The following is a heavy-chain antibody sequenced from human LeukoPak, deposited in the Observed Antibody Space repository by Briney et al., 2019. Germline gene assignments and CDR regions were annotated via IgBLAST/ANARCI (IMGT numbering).Heavy chain of an antibody. V-gene: IGHV3-74*01. D-gene: IGHD3-22*01. Sequence: GGSLRLSCAASGFTFSSYWMHWVRQAPGKGLVWVSRINSDGSSTSYADSVKGRFTISRDNAKNTLCLQMNSLRAEDTAVYYCARMRLYYDSSGYYWYWGQGTLVTVSS. J-gene: IGHJ4*02. CDR2: INSDGSST. CDR1: GFTFSSYW. CDR3: ARMRLYYDSSGYYWY.